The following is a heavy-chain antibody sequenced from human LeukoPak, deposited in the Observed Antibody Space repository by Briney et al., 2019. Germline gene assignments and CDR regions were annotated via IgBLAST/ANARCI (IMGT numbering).Heavy chain of an antibody. D-gene: IGHD6-6*01. J-gene: IGHJ5*02. CDR2: IYHSGST. Sequence: SQTLSLTCAVSGGSISSGGYSWSWIRQPPGKGLEWIVYIYHSGSTYYNPSLKSRVTISVDRSKNQFSLKLSSVTAADTAVYYCAIEYSSSQGWFDPWGQGTLVTVSS. CDR3: AIEYSSSQGWFDP. CDR1: GGSISSGGYS. V-gene: IGHV4-30-2*01.